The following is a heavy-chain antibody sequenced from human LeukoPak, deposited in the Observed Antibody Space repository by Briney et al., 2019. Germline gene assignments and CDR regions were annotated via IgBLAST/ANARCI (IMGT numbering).Heavy chain of an antibody. CDR2: IWYDGSNK. CDR3: QYFQLLTGIDY. V-gene: IGHV3-33*01. Sequence: GRSLRLSCAASGFTFSSYGMRWVRQAPGKGLEWVAVIWYDGSNKYHADSVNGRITISRANSKNMLYLQMNSLRAEDTAVYYCQYFQLLTGIDYWGKGTLVTVSS. D-gene: IGHD2-2*01. J-gene: IGHJ4*02. CDR1: GFTFSSYG.